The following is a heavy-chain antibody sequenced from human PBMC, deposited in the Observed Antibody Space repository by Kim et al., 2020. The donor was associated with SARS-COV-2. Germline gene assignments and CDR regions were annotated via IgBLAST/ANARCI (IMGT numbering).Heavy chain of an antibody. D-gene: IGHD3-22*01. V-gene: IGHV5-51*01. CDR1: GYSFTSYW. Sequence: GESLKISCKGSGYSFTSYWIGWVRQMPGKGLEWMGIIYPGDSDTRYSPSFQGQVTISADKSISTAYLQWSSLKASDTAMYYCARPRDGYYYDTGYAFDIWGQGTMVTVSS. J-gene: IGHJ3*02. CDR2: IYPGDSDT. CDR3: ARPRDGYYYDTGYAFDI.